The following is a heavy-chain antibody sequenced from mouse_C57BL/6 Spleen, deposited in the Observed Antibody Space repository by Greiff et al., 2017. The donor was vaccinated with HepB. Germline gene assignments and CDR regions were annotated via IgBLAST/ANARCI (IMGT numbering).Heavy chain of an antibody. V-gene: IGHV1-80*01. CDR2: IYPGDGDT. Sequence: VQLQQSGAELVKPGASVKISCKASGYAFSSYWMNWVKQRPGKGLEWIGQIYPGDGDTNYNGKFKGKATLTADKSSSTAYMQLSSLTSEDAAVYFCARGGIYYEAMDYWGQGTSVTVSS. J-gene: IGHJ4*01. CDR1: GYAFSSYW. D-gene: IGHD2-4*01. CDR3: ARGGIYYEAMDY.